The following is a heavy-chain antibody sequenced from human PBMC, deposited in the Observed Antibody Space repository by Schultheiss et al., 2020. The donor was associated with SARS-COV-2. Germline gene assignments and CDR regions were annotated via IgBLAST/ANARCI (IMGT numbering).Heavy chain of an antibody. CDR3: AGGGVCTGDSCYGPHDY. V-gene: IGHV4-59*04. Sequence: SQTLSLTCTVSGGSISSYYWGWIRQPPGKGLEWIGSIYYTGSTYYNPSLKSRVTMSVDTSKNQFSLKLSSVTAADTAVFYCAGGGVCTGDSCYGPHDYWGQGTLVTVSS. J-gene: IGHJ4*02. CDR1: GGSISSYY. CDR2: IYYTGST. D-gene: IGHD2-15*01.